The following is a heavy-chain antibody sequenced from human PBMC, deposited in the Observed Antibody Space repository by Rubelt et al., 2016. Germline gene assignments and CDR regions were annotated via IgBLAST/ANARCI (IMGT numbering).Heavy chain of an antibody. Sequence: WVAFIRDDRSNKYYADSVKGRFTISRDNSKNTLYLRMNSLRAEDTAVYYCAKVGGGRVGAFDYWGQGTLVTVSS. CDR2: IRDDRSNK. V-gene: IGHV3-30*02. J-gene: IGHJ4*02. D-gene: IGHD1-26*01. CDR3: AKVGGGRVGAFDY.